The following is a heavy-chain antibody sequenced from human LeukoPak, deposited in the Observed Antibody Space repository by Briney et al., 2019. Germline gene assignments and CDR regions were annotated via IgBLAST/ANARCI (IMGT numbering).Heavy chain of an antibody. V-gene: IGHV1-69*05. CDR3: ARAGGGSTIFGVAPYYYMDV. CDR2: IIPIFGTA. D-gene: IGHD3-3*01. J-gene: IGHJ6*03. CDR1: GGTFSSYA. Sequence: SVKVSCKASGGTFSSYAISWVRQAPGQGLEWMGGIIPIFGTANYAQKFQGRVTITTDESTSTAYMELSSLRSEDTAVYYCARAGGGSTIFGVAPYYYMDVWGKGTTVTVSS.